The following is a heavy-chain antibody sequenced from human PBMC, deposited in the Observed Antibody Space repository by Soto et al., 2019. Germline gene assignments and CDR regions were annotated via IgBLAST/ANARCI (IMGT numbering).Heavy chain of an antibody. D-gene: IGHD6-13*01. CDR2: ISGSGGST. CDR3: ATDQGSSWYEIDY. J-gene: IGHJ4*02. Sequence: EVQLLESGGGLVQPGGSLRLSCAASGFTFSNYAVTWVRQAPGKGLEWVSTISGSGGSTYYADSVQGRFTISRDNSKHTLYLQMNSLRAEDTAVYYCATDQGSSWYEIDYWGQGTLVTVSS. CDR1: GFTFSNYA. V-gene: IGHV3-23*01.